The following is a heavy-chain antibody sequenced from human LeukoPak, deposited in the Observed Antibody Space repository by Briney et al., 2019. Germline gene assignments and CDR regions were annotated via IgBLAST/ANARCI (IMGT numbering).Heavy chain of an antibody. CDR1: GFIVNTYY. Sequence: GGSLRLSCAVSGFIVNTYYMSWVRQAPGKGLEWVSIIYSDGSTYYADSVKGRFTISRDTSKNTLFLQMNSLRAEDTAVYYCARIYSGSHYSWGQGTLVTVSS. D-gene: IGHD1-26*01. J-gene: IGHJ4*02. CDR2: IYSDGST. CDR3: ARIYSGSHYS. V-gene: IGHV3-53*01.